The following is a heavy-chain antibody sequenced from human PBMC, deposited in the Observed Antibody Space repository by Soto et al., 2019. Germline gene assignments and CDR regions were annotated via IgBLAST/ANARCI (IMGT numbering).Heavy chain of an antibody. CDR2: IYSGGST. Sequence: GSLRLSCAASGFTVSSNYMSWVRQAPGKGLEWVSVIYSGGSTYYADSVKGRFTISRDNSKNTLYLQMNSLRAEDTAVYYCARGRREIVVVPAAKYYYYYMDVWGKGTTVTVSS. D-gene: IGHD2-2*01. CDR3: ARGRREIVVVPAAKYYYYYMDV. CDR1: GFTVSSNY. V-gene: IGHV3-66*01. J-gene: IGHJ6*03.